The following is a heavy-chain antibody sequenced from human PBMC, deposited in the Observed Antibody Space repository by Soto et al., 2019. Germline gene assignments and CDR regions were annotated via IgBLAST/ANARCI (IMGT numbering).Heavy chain of an antibody. J-gene: IGHJ4*02. Sequence: PSETLSLTCTVSGGSIANNNYFWGWVRQPPGKGLEWIGSAAYSGGTYKNPSLKSRVTVSVDTSKNQFSLKLTSVTAADTALYYCGKVLVGATGHTDSDSWGPGTLVTVSS. CDR1: GGSIANNNYF. V-gene: IGHV4-39*01. CDR3: GKVLVGATGHTDSDS. D-gene: IGHD2-15*01. CDR2: AAYSGGT.